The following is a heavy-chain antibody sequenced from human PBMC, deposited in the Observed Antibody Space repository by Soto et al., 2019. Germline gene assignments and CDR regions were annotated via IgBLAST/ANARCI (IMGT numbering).Heavy chain of an antibody. CDR3: ARVSSPFGY. CDR2: ICSSGNT. CDR1: GFTVRSNY. D-gene: IGHD3-16*01. J-gene: IGHJ1*01. Sequence: GGSLRLSCAVSGFTVRSNYMNWVRQAPGKGLEWVSTICSSGNTYYADSVKGRFTISRDDPKNTLYLQMHSLRAEDTGVYFCARVSSPFGYWVQGTLVTVSS. V-gene: IGHV3-53*01.